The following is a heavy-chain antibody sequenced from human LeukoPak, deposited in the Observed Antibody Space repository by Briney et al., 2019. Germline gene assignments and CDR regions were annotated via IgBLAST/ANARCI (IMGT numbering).Heavy chain of an antibody. V-gene: IGHV4-34*01. CDR2: INHRGST. CDR3: ARGRGAVAGFYFDY. CDR1: GGSFSGYY. D-gene: IGHD6-19*01. J-gene: IGHJ4*02. Sequence: SATLSLTCAVYGGSFSGYYWSWMRQPPGKGLEWVGEINHRGSTNYNPPLKSRVTISVDTSKNQFSLKLSSVTAADTAVYYCARGRGAVAGFYFDYWGQGTLVTRSS.